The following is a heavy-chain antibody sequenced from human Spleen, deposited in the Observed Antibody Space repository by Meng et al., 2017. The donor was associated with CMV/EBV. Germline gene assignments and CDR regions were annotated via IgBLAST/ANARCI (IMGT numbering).Heavy chain of an antibody. CDR1: VGSFSGYY. CDR2: ISDSGKT. D-gene: IGHD2-2*01. V-gene: IGHV4-34*01. Sequence: SETLSLTCAVHVGSFSGYYWSWIRQAPGKGLEWIGEISDSGKTNYNPSLKSRLTMSVDTSKNQFSLKLSSVTAADTAVYYCARGRGYCSDTGCFWADYWGQGNLVTVSS. CDR3: ARGRGYCSDTGCFWADY. J-gene: IGHJ4*01.